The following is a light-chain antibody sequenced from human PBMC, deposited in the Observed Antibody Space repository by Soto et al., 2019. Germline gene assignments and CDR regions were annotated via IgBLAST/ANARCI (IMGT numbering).Light chain of an antibody. V-gene: IGKV3-15*01. CDR1: QSVSSN. CDR3: QQSDDWPPSIT. Sequence: EIVMTESPATLSVSPGARSTLSRRASQSVSSNLAWYQQNPGHAPRVLIYGASTRATGIPARFSGSGSGTDFTLTLSRLEPEDFAGYYWQQSDDWPPSITVGQGTRLEIK. CDR2: GAS. J-gene: IGKJ5*01.